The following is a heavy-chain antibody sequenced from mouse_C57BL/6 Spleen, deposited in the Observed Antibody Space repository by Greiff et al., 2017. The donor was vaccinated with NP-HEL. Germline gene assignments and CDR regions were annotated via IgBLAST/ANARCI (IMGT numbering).Heavy chain of an antibody. J-gene: IGHJ1*03. V-gene: IGHV1-19*01. CDR3: AGYGSYWYFEV. Sequence: EVQLQQSGPVLVKPGASVKMSCKASGYTFTDYYMNWVKQSHGKSLEWIGVINPYNGGTSYNQKFKGKATLTVDKSSSTAYMELNSLTSEDSAVYYCAGYGSYWYFEVWGTGTTVTVSS. CDR2: INPYNGGT. CDR1: GYTFTDYY. D-gene: IGHD2-2*01.